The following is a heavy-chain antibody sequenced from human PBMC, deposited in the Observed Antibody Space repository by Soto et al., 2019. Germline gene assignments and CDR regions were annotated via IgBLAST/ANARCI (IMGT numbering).Heavy chain of an antibody. CDR3: AKDLRASAAAGVRYYYYYGMHV. D-gene: IGHD6-13*01. V-gene: IGHV3-23*01. CDR1: GFTFSSYA. CDR2: SSGSGGST. J-gene: IGHJ6*02. Sequence: EVQLLESGGGLVQPGGSLRLSCAASGFTFSSYAMSWVSQAPGKGLEWVSASSGSGGSTYYADSVKGRFTISRDNSKNTLYLQMNSLRAEDTAVYYCAKDLRASAAAGVRYYYYYGMHVWGQGTTVTVSS.